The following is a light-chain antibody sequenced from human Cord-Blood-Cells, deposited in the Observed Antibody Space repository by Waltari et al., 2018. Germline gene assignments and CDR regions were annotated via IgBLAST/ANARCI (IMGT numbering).Light chain of an antibody. CDR3: QQSYSTPLT. Sequence: MTRSQSSLSASVGDRVTITCRASQSISSYLNWYQQKPGKAPKLLIYAASSLQSGVPSRFSGSGSGTDFTLTISSLQPEDFATYYCQQSYSTPLTFGGGTKVEIK. V-gene: IGKV1-39*01. CDR1: QSISSY. J-gene: IGKJ4*01. CDR2: AAS.